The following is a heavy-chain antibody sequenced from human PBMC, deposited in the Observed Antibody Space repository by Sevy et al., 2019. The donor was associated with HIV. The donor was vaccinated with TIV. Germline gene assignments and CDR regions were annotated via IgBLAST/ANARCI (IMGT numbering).Heavy chain of an antibody. Sequence: GGSLRLSCVASEFIFNDAWMHWVRQAPGKGLEWVGRIKSNIDGAAIDYAAPVKGRFTISRDDSKKTVFLQMNSLKSEETAVSSCTTKGRDCSGIGCQNSWGQGTQVTVSS. J-gene: IGHJ4*02. CDR3: TTKGRDCSGIGCQNS. D-gene: IGHD2-15*01. CDR2: IKSNIDGAAI. V-gene: IGHV3-15*01. CDR1: EFIFNDAW.